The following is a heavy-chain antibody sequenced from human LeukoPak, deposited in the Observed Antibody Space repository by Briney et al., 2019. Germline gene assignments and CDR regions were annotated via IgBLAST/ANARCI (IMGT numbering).Heavy chain of an antibody. D-gene: IGHD3-22*01. CDR1: GGSISSSSYY. J-gene: IGHJ4*02. Sequence: SETLSLTCTVSGGSISSSSYYWGWIRQPPGKGLEWIGSMYYSGSTYYNPSLKSRVTISVDTSKNQFSLKLSSVTAADTAVYYCARTNYYDSSGYYYLDYWGQGTLVTVSS. V-gene: IGHV4-39*01. CDR2: MYYSGST. CDR3: ARTNYYDSSGYYYLDY.